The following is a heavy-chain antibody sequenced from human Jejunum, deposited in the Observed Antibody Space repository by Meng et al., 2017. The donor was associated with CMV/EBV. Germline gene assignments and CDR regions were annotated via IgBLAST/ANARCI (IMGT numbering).Heavy chain of an antibody. CDR1: GLTFSTNA. J-gene: IGHJ4*02. CDR2: IYSGGSTT. D-gene: IGHD3-22*01. V-gene: IGHV3-23*03. Sequence: GLTFSTNAMTWVRQAPEKGLEWVSLIYSGGSTTYYADSVKGRFTISRDDSKNTLYLQMNSLRAEDTAIYYCAKDLFYDGSGYYLGNWGQGALVTVSS. CDR3: AKDLFYDGSGYYLGN.